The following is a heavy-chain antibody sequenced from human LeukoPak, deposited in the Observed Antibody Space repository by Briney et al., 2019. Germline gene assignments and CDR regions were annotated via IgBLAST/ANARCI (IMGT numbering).Heavy chain of an antibody. J-gene: IGHJ3*01. Sequence: GGSLRLSCAASGFIFSSYDFNWFRQAPGRGLEWVSYISSRSRTIYYADSVKGRFTISRDNAQKSLYLQIDSLRGDDTALYYCVRGTRAFDVWGQGTMVTVSS. V-gene: IGHV3-48*04. CDR3: VRGTRAFDV. CDR1: GFIFSSYD. CDR2: ISSRSRTI.